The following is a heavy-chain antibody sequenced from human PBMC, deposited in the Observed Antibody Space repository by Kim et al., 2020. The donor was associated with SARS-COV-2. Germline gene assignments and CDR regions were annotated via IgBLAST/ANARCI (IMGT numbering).Heavy chain of an antibody. V-gene: IGHV3-33*06. CDR2: IWYDGSNK. Sequence: GGSLRLSCAASGFTFSSYGMHWVRQAPGKGLEWVAVIWYDGSNKYYADSVKGRFTISRDNSKNTLYLQMNSLRAEDTAVYYCAKDLRALMLLWHELPDYWGQGTLVTVSS. CDR3: AKDLRALMLLWHELPDY. J-gene: IGHJ4*02. D-gene: IGHD2-2*01. CDR1: GFTFSSYG.